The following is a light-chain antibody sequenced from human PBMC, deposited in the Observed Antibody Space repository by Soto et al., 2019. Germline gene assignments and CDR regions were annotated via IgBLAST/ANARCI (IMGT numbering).Light chain of an antibody. CDR2: GAS. Sequence: EIVMTPSPANLSLSPGEKGTLSCRARQSVRSDLAWYQQNPGQTPRLLIYGASTRATGIPARFSGSGSGTEFTLTVSSLQSEDFAVYYCQQYNVWPTFGQGTKVDIK. V-gene: IGKV3-15*01. CDR1: QSVRSD. J-gene: IGKJ1*01. CDR3: QQYNVWPT.